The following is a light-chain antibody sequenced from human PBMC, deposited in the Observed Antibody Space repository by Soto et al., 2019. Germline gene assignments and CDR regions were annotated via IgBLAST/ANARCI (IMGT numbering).Light chain of an antibody. V-gene: IGLV1-44*01. J-gene: IGLJ2*01. CDR1: SSNIGSNT. CDR2: SNN. CDR3: AAWDDSLNGVV. Sequence: QSVLTQPPSASGTHGQRVTISCSGRSSNIGSNTVNWYQQLPGTAPKLLIYSNNQLPSGVPDRFSGSKSGTSASLAISGLQSEYEADYYCAAWDDSLNGVVFGGVTKLTVL.